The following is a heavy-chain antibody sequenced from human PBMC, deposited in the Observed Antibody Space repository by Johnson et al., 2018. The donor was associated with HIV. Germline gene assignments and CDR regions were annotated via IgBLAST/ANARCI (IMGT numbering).Heavy chain of an antibody. CDR2: IAYDGGNK. CDR1: GFTFSSYG. CDR3: AKDDAYSGYGYDAFDI. V-gene: IGHV3-30*18. J-gene: IGHJ3*02. D-gene: IGHD5-12*01. Sequence: QVQLVESGGGVVQPGRSLRLSCAASGFTFSSYGMHWVHQAPGKGLEGVAIIAYDGGNKYYSDSVKGRFTISRDNSKNTLYLQMNSLRAEDTAVYYCAKDDAYSGYGYDAFDIWGQGTMVTVSS.